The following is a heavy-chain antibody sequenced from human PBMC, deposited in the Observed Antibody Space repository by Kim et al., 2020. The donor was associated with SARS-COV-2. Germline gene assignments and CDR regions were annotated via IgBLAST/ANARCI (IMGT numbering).Heavy chain of an antibody. J-gene: IGHJ6*02. CDR1: GFTFSSYG. V-gene: IGHV3-33*01. D-gene: IGHD6-13*01. CDR2: IWYDGSNK. Sequence: GGSLRLSCAASGFTFSSYGMHWVRQAPGKGLEWVAVIWYDGSNKYYADSVKGRFTISRDNSKNTLYLQMNSLRAEDTAVYYCARDRSSSSWYYRPFYYYYGMDVWGQGTTVTVSS. CDR3: ARDRSSSSWYYRPFYYYYGMDV.